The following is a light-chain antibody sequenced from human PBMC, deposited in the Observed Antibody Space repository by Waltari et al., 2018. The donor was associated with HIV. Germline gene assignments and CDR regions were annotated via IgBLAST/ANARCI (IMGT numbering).Light chain of an antibody. Sequence: QSALTQHDSVSGSPGQWVNIACMGTSLESGYYEYVSWYQRKQGGAPQILLYEVNRLPSGGSPRFSCSKSGNTAFLTISGLQPDDEADYFCGAYSNDTTFLFGSGTYLTVL. CDR2: EVN. CDR3: GAYSNDTTFL. V-gene: IGLV2-14*03. J-gene: IGLJ1*01. CDR1: SLESGYYEY.